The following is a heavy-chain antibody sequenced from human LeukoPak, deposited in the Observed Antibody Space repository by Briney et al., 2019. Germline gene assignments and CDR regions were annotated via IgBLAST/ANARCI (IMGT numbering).Heavy chain of an antibody. CDR1: GGSISSSSYY. CDR3: ARLSITMIDHIAFDI. Sequence: SSETLSLTCTVSGGSISSSSYYWGWIRQPPGKGLEWIGSIYYSGSTYYNPSRKSRVTISVNTSKHQFSLKMSAVTAADTAVNYCARLSITMIDHIAFDIWGQGTMVTVSS. V-gene: IGHV4-39*01. J-gene: IGHJ3*02. CDR2: IYYSGST. D-gene: IGHD3-22*01.